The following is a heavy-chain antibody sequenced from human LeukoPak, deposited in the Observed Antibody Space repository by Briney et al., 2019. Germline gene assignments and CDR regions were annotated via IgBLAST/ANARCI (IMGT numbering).Heavy chain of an antibody. D-gene: IGHD1-1*01. CDR3: ARKGSAGWDDY. Sequence: GGSLRLSCAASGFLFSSYSMHWVRQTPGKGPECVAAINSRGTTAHYGGSVQGRFIVSRDNSNYTLYLQMGGLRPDDTGVYFCARKGSAGWDDYWGRGTLVIVSS. J-gene: IGHJ4*02. CDR2: INSRGTTA. CDR1: GFLFSSYS. V-gene: IGHV3-64*02.